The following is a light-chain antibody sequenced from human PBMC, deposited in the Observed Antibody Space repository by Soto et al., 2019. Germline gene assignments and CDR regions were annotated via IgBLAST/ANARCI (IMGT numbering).Light chain of an antibody. CDR3: QQYDSSPKT. V-gene: IGKV3-20*01. CDR1: QTVSNSY. Sequence: ETVLTQYPGSLSLSLGDRATLSCRASQTVSNSYLAWYQQKPGQAPRLLIYGTSSRATGIPDRFSGSGSGTDFTLTISRLEPEDFAVYYCQQYDSSPKTFGQGTRLQI. CDR2: GTS. J-gene: IGKJ5*01.